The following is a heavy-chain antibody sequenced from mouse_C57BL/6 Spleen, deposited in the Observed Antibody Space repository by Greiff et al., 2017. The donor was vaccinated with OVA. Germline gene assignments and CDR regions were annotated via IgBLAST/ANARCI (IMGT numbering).Heavy chain of an antibody. D-gene: IGHD2-1*01. Sequence: EVQLQQSGPVLVKPGASVKMSCKASGYTFTDYYMNWVKQSHGKSLEWIGVINTYNGGTSYNQKFKGQATLTVDKSSSTAYMELNSLTSEDSAVYYCARGDGNYFWYFDVWGTGTTVTVSS. CDR2: INTYNGGT. CDR1: GYTFTDYY. V-gene: IGHV1-19*01. J-gene: IGHJ1*03. CDR3: ARGDGNYFWYFDV.